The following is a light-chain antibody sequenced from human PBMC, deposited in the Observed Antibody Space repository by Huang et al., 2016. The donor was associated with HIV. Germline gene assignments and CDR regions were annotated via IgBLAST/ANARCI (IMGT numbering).Light chain of an antibody. Sequence: DIQMTQSPSSLSASVGDRVTVTCRASQGISNYLAWFQQKPGKDPKSLIYSASTLQTGVPSRFSGSGSGTDFTLTIIGLQPDDSATYYCHQYYSFPYTFGQGTKLDI. V-gene: IGKV1-16*01. CDR2: SAS. J-gene: IGKJ2*01. CDR3: HQYYSFPYT. CDR1: QGISNY.